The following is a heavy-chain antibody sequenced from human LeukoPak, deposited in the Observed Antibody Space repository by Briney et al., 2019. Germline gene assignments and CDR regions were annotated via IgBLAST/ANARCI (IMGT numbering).Heavy chain of an antibody. CDR2: ISSSSSYI. D-gene: IGHD3-16*01. J-gene: IGHJ3*02. CDR3: AGETYDTNAFDI. Sequence: GGSLRLSCAASGFTFSSYSMNWVRQAPGKGLEWASSISSSSSYIYYADSVKGRFTISRDNSKNTLYLQMNSLRAEDTAVYYCAGETYDTNAFDIWGQGTMVTVSS. CDR1: GFTFSSYS. V-gene: IGHV3-21*01.